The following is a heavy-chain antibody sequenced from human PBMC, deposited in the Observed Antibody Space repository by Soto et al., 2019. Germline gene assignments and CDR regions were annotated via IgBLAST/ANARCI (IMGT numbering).Heavy chain of an antibody. J-gene: IGHJ3*02. CDR1: GGSITNNW. Sequence: SETLSLTCTVSGGSITNNWWSWVRQPPGKGLEWIGEIYHSGSTNYNPSLKSRVTISVDKSKNQFSLKLSSVTAADTAVYYCARRILHDYGDYNAFDIWGQGTMVTVSS. V-gene: IGHV4-4*02. CDR2: IYHSGST. D-gene: IGHD4-17*01. CDR3: ARRILHDYGDYNAFDI.